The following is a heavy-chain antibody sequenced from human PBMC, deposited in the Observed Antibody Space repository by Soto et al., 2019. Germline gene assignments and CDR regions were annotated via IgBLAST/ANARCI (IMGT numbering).Heavy chain of an antibody. CDR2: ISWNVGSI. CDR1: GFTFDDYA. Sequence: EVQLVESGGGLVQPGRSLRLSCAASGFTFDDYAMHWVRQAPGKGLEWVSSISWNVGSIAYADSVKGRVTISRDNAKNSLYLQMNSLRAEDPALYYCAKGVAGWYYFDYWGQGTLVTVSS. D-gene: IGHD3-3*01. V-gene: IGHV3-9*01. CDR3: AKGVAGWYYFDY. J-gene: IGHJ4*02.